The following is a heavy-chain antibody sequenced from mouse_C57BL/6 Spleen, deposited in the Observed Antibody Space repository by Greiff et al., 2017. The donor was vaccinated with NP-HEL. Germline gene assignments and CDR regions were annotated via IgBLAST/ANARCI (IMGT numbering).Heavy chain of an antibody. J-gene: IGHJ2*01. D-gene: IGHD2-4*01. CDR3: ARGDYDAGDYFDY. V-gene: IGHV5-4*03. CDR2: ISDGGSYT. Sequence: DVMLVESGGGLVKPGGSLKLSCAASGFTFSSYAMSWVRQTPEKRLEWVATISDGGSYTYYPDNVKGRFTISRDNAKNNLYLQMSHLKSEDTAMYYCARGDYDAGDYFDYWGQGTTLTVSS. CDR1: GFTFSSYA.